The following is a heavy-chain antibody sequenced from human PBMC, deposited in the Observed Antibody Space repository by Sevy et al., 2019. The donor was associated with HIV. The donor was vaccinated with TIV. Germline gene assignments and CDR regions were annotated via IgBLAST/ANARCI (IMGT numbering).Heavy chain of an antibody. V-gene: IGHV3-21*01. CDR3: ARDCSGGSCYSAFDI. D-gene: IGHD2-15*01. J-gene: IGHJ3*02. CDR2: IRSNTSYI. CDR1: GFTFSSYS. Sequence: GGSLRLSCAASGFTFSSYSLNWVRQTPGKGLEWVSSIRSNTSYIYYADSVKGRFTISRDNAKNSLYLQMNSLRAEDTAVYYCARDCSGGSCYSAFDIWGHGTVVTVSS.